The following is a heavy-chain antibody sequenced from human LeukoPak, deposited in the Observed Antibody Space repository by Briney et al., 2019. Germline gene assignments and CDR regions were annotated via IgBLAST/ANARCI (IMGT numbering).Heavy chain of an antibody. V-gene: IGHV1-8*01. CDR2: MNPNSGNT. D-gene: IGHD6-6*01. CDR3: ARDPSSSRSY. J-gene: IGHJ4*02. Sequence: GASVKVSCKASGYTFTSYDINWVRQATGQGLEWMGWMNPNSGNTSYAQKFQGRVTMTRNTSISTAYMELSSLRSEDTAVYYCARDPSSSRSYWGQGTLVTVSS. CDR1: GYTFTSYD.